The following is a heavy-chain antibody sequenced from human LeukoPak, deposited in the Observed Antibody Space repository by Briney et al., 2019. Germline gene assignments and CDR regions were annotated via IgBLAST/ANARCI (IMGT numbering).Heavy chain of an antibody. V-gene: IGHV4-59*08. D-gene: IGHD5-18*01. Sequence: SETLSLTCSVSGGSISSYYWSWIRQPPGKGLEWIGYIYYTGSANYNPSLKSRVTISVDTSKNQFSLKLSSVTAADTAVYYCARGGTAMAIFDYWGQGTLVTLSS. CDR3: ARGGTAMAIFDY. CDR2: IYYTGSA. CDR1: GGSISSYY. J-gene: IGHJ4*02.